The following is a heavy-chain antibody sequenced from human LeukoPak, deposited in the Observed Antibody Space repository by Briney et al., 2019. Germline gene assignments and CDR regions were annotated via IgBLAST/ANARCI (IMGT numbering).Heavy chain of an antibody. Sequence: GGSLRLSCAAFGFTVSSNYMSWVRQAPGKGLEWVSVIYSGGSTYYADSVKGRFTISRDNSKNTLYLQMNSLRAEDTAVYYCARATTRALWFGDAFDIWGQGTMVTVSS. V-gene: IGHV3-66*01. D-gene: IGHD3-10*01. CDR1: GFTVSSNY. CDR3: ARATTRALWFGDAFDI. J-gene: IGHJ3*02. CDR2: IYSGGST.